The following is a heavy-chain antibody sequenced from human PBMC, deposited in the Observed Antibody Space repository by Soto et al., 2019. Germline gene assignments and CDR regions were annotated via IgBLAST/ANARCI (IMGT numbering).Heavy chain of an antibody. D-gene: IGHD6-19*01. V-gene: IGHV3-23*01. J-gene: IGHJ1*01. CDR2: ISGSGDST. CDR1: GFTFSSYA. CDR3: AKGVPGIAVAGTGYFQH. Sequence: EVQLLESGGGLVQPGGSLRLSCAASGFTFSSYAMSWVRQAPGKGLEWVSGISGSGDSTYYADSVKGRFTISKNKSKNTLYLQMTSLRAEDTAVYYCAKGVPGIAVAGTGYFQHWGQGTLVTVSS.